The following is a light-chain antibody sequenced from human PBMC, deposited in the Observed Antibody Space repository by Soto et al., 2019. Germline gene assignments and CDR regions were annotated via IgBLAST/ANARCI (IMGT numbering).Light chain of an antibody. Sequence: DNNMTLSPSSLSASVGDRVTMTCRASQTISKSLNWYQQKPGKAPNLLIYGTSGLQSGVPSRFSGSGSGTGFTLTISSLQREDFATYYCQLTYSSSWTFGQGAKVDI. CDR2: GTS. J-gene: IGKJ1*01. CDR3: QLTYSSSWT. V-gene: IGKV1-39*01. CDR1: QTISKS.